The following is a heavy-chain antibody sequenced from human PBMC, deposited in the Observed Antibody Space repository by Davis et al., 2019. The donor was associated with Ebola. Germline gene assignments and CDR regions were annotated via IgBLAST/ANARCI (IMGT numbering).Heavy chain of an antibody. D-gene: IGHD3-3*01. CDR2: IYYSGIT. V-gene: IGHV4-39*01. J-gene: IGHJ5*02. CDR1: GWSLSGYY. CDR3: ARQGWSGYSLRHWLDP. Sequence: SETLSLTCAVYGWSLSGYYLSWIRQPPRKGLERMGSIYYSGITYYNLSLKSRLTISVDTSKNQFSLKLRSVTAADTAVYYCARQGWSGYSLRHWLDPWGRGTLVTVSS.